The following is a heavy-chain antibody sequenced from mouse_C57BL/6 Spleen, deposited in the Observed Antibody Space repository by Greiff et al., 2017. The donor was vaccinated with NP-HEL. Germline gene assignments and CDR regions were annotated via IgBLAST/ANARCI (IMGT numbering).Heavy chain of an antibody. CDR2: INPSTGGT. V-gene: IGHV1-42*01. Sequence: EVKLMESGPELVKPGASVKISCKASGYSFTGYYMNWVKQSPEKSLEWIGEINPSTGGTTYNQKFKAKATLTVDKSSSTAYMQLKSLTSEDSAVYYCARSGYGSSLDYWGQGTTLTVSS. CDR1: GYSFTGYY. J-gene: IGHJ2*01. D-gene: IGHD1-1*01. CDR3: ARSGYGSSLDY.